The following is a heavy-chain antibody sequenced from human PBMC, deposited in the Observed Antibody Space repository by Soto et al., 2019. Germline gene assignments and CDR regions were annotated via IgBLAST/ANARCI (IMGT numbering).Heavy chain of an antibody. CDR2: ISSSGGRT. D-gene: IGHD3-22*01. CDR3: ATAQYYERSDF. CDR1: GFTFASYG. V-gene: IGHV3-23*01. J-gene: IGHJ4*02. Sequence: EVQLLESGGRLVQPGGSLRLSCVTSGFTFASYGMGWVRQAPGKGLEWVSGISSSGGRTYYADSGKGRFSISRDNAKRTLFLQMNSLRAEDTGVYYCATAQYYERSDFWGQGTLVTVSS.